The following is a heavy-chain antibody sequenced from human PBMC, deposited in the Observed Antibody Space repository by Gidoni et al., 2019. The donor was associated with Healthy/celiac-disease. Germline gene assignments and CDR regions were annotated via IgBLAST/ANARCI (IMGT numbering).Heavy chain of an antibody. D-gene: IGHD4-17*01. CDR3: ARGGDYEVDDY. CDR2: IDPSDSYT. CDR1: GYSFTSYG. Sequence: AQLVQSGAEVKNPGESVRISRKGAGYSFTSYGISWVRQMPGKGLEWRGMIDPSDSYTNYSPSFQGHVTISADKSISTAYLQWGGLKASDTAMYYCARGGDYEVDDYWGQGTLVTVSS. J-gene: IGHJ4*02. V-gene: IGHV5-10-1*01.